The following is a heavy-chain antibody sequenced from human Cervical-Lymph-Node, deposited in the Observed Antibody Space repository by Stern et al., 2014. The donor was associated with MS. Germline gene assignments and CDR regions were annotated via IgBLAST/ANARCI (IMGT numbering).Heavy chain of an antibody. CDR3: ARQRYFDY. CDR1: GYTFTSYW. J-gene: IGHJ4*02. V-gene: IGHV5-51*01. Sequence: EVQLVQSGPEVKRPGESLRISCQASGYTFTSYWIGWVRQTPGKGLEWIAIIFPGGSDIRYSPSFQGQVTISADKSSSTAYLQWNNLKASDTAIYYCARQRYFDYWGQGTLVTVSS. CDR2: IFPGGSDI.